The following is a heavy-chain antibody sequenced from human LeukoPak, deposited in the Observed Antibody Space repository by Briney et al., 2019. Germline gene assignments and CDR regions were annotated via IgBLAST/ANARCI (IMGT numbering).Heavy chain of an antibody. V-gene: IGHV4-34*01. Sequence: KTSETLSLTCAVYGGSFSGYYWSWIRQPPGKGLEWIGEINHSGSTNYNPSLKSRVTISVDTSKNQFSLKLSSVTAADTAVYYCAATYYYDSSGSTLENYWGQGTLVTVSS. CDR3: AATYYYDSSGSTLENY. J-gene: IGHJ4*02. CDR1: GGSFSGYY. CDR2: INHSGST. D-gene: IGHD3-22*01.